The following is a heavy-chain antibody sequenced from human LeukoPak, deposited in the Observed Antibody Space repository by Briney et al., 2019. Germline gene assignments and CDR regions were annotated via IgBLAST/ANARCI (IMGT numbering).Heavy chain of an antibody. J-gene: IGHJ4*02. D-gene: IGHD3-22*01. CDR2: ISSGGGIT. V-gene: IGHV3-23*01. CDR1: GFSFSNYA. CDR3: AKDRERVSLAVVVITGPYYDS. Sequence: GGSLRLSCAASGFSFSNYAMSWVRQAPGKGLEWISTISSGGGITHYADSVKGRFTISRENSKKTLNLQMNSLRAEDTAVYYCAKDRERVSLAVVVITGPYYDSWGQGTLVTVSS.